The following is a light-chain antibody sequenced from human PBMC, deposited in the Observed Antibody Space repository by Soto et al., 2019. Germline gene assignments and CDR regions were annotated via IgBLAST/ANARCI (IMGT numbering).Light chain of an antibody. CDR3: QQIYITLPT. CDR2: GAS. J-gene: IGKJ1*01. Sequence: IGMTKSXSSVSATQWDXXXXXXXASQGIGNDLGWCQQKXGRPAKVLIYGASXLRSGVPPRFRGSGSGTDFTLAISSLQTEDFTTYYCQQIYITLPTSCQGIKAAIK. CDR1: QGIGND. V-gene: IGKV1-6*01.